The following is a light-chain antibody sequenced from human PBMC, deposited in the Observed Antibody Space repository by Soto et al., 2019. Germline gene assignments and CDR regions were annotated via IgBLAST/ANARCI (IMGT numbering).Light chain of an antibody. Sequence: EIVMTQSPATLSVSPGEXAAXSCRASQSISGNLAWYQQKPGLSPRLLIYHTSTRATGVPARFSGSGSGTEFSLTISSLQSEDFAVYYCQRYDNWPLTFGGGTKVDIK. CDR3: QRYDNWPLT. CDR1: QSISGN. CDR2: HTS. V-gene: IGKV3-15*01. J-gene: IGKJ4*01.